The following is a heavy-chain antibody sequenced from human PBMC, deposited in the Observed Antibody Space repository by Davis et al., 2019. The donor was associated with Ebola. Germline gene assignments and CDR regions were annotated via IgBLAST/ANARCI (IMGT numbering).Heavy chain of an antibody. V-gene: IGHV4-4*02. J-gene: IGHJ3*02. Sequence: MPSETLSLTCAVSGGSISSSNWWSWVRQPPGKGLEWIGEIYHSGSTNYNPSLKSRVTISVDTSKNQFSLKLRSVTAADTADYYCARGELLDIWGQGTMVTVSS. CDR1: GGSISSSNW. CDR3: ARGELLDI. D-gene: IGHD3-10*01. CDR2: IYHSGST.